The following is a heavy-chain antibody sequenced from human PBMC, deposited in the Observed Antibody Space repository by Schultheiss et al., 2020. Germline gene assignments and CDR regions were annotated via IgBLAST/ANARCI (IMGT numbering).Heavy chain of an antibody. CDR1: GGSISSDNR. J-gene: IGHJ3*02. D-gene: IGHD6-13*01. V-gene: IGHV4-4*02. CDR2: IYHSGSA. CDR3: ATLGIAAAVDAFDI. Sequence: SQTLSLTCAVSGGSISSDNRWSWVRQSPGKGLEWIGEIYHSGSANYNPSLKSRVTISLDKSKNQFSLKLSSVTAADTAVYYCATLGIAAAVDAFDIWGQGTMVTVSS.